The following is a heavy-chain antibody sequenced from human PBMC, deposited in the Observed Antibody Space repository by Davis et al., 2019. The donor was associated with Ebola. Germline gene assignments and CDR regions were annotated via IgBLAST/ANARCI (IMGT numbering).Heavy chain of an antibody. V-gene: IGHV3-21*04. CDR1: GFTFSSYW. J-gene: IGHJ4*02. CDR2: ISSSSSYI. Sequence: GESLKISCAASGFTFSSYWMSWVRQAPGKGLEWVSSISSSSSYIYYADSVKGRFTISRDNSKNTLYLQMNSLRAEDTALYYCAKVRDDYWGQGTLVTVSS. CDR3: AKVRDDY.